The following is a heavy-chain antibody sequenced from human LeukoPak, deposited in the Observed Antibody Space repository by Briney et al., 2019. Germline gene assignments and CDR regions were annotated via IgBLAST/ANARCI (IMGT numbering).Heavy chain of an antibody. CDR1: GGTFSSYA. CDR2: IIPIFGTA. CDR3: ARDRNYYDSSGPDAFDI. V-gene: IGHV1-69*13. Sequence: GASVKISCKASGGTFSSYAISWVRQAPGQGLEWMGGIIPIFGTANYAQKFLGRVTITADESTSTAYMELSSLRSEDTAVYYCARDRNYYDSSGPDAFDIWGQGTMVTVSS. J-gene: IGHJ3*02. D-gene: IGHD3-22*01.